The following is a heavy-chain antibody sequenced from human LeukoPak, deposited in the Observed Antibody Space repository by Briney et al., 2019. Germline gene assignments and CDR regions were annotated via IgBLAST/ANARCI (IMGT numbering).Heavy chain of an antibody. Sequence: PGGSLGLSCAASGFTFSSYTMSWVRQAPGKGLEWVSTITTSDGNTYYADSVKGRFTVSRDNSKNTLFLQMNSLRAEDTAVYYCTPGQGLIAAAGTDYWGQGTLVTVSS. J-gene: IGHJ4*02. CDR1: GFTFSSYT. V-gene: IGHV3-23*01. CDR3: TPGQGLIAAAGTDY. D-gene: IGHD6-13*01. CDR2: ITTSDGNT.